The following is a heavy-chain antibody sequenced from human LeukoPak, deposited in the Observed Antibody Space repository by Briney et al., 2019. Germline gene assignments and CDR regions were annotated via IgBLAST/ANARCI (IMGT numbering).Heavy chain of an antibody. J-gene: IGHJ4*02. CDR1: GFTFSSYA. D-gene: IGHD3-16*01. CDR2: ISGSGGST. Sequence: GGSLRLSCAASGFTFSSYAMSWVRQAPVKGLEWVSAISGSGGSTYYADSVKGRFTISRDNSKNTLYLQMNSLRAEDTAVYYCAKASLAVISFGDYWGQGTLVTVSS. V-gene: IGHV3-23*01. CDR3: AKASLAVISFGDY.